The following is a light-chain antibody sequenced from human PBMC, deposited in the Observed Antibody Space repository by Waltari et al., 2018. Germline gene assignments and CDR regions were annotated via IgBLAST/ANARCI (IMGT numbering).Light chain of an antibody. CDR2: DAS. Sequence: EKAMTHPPATLSVSPGEVVTLSCRASQGIGSNLAWYQYRPGQAPRLLIYDASTRASGIPSRFSGSWSGTEFTLTISGLQSDDCALYYCQQYNDWYSFGQGTKLEI. J-gene: IGKJ2*03. CDR3: QQYNDWYS. V-gene: IGKV3-15*01. CDR1: QGIGSN.